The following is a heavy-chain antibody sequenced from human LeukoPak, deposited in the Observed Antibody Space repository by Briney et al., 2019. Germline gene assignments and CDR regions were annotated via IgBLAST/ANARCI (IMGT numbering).Heavy chain of an antibody. D-gene: IGHD5-18*01. J-gene: IGHJ4*02. CDR2: INHSGST. CDR1: GGSFSGYY. CDR3: ATIKRGSIFGYFDF. V-gene: IGHV4-34*01. Sequence: SETLSLTCAVYGGSFSGYYWSWIRQPPGKGLEWIGEINHSGSTNYNPSLKGRVTISADTSKNQFSLRLSSVTAADTAVYYCATIKRGSIFGYFDFWGQGIKVTVSS.